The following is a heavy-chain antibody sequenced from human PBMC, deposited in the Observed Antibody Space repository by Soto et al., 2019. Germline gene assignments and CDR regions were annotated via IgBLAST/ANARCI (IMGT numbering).Heavy chain of an antibody. CDR1: GFTFDDYA. J-gene: IGHJ4*02. CDR2: ISWNSGSI. V-gene: IGHV3-9*01. CDR3: AKDMRVYYGSGSYYDY. D-gene: IGHD3-10*01. Sequence: SLRLSCAASGFTFDDYAMHWVRQAPGKGLEWVSGISWNSGSIGYADSVKGRFTISRDNAKNSLYLQMNSLRAEDTALYYCAKDMRVYYGSGSYYDYWGQGTLVTVSS.